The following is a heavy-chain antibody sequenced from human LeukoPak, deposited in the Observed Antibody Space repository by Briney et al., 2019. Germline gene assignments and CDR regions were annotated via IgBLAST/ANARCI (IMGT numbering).Heavy chain of an antibody. CDR2: ISAYNGNT. CDR3: ARGQLDYNWFDP. D-gene: IGHD2-2*01. V-gene: IGHV1-18*04. CDR1: GYIFTGYY. Sequence: ASVKVSCKASGYIFTGYYMHWVRQAPGQGLEWMGWISAYNGNTNYAQKLQGRVTMTTDTSTSTAYMELRSLRSDDTAVYYCARGQLDYNWFDPWGQGTLVTVSS. J-gene: IGHJ5*02.